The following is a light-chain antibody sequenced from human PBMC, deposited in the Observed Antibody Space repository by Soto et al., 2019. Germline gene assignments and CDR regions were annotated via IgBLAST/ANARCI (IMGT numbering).Light chain of an antibody. Sequence: QSVLTQPPSASGSPGQSVAISCTGTSSDVGGYNYVSWYQQHPGTAPKLMIYEVNKRPSGVPDRFSGSKSGNTASLTVSGLQAEDEDDYHCSAYAGSSNVFGTGTKVTAL. CDR1: SSDVGGYNY. CDR2: EVN. CDR3: SAYAGSSNV. V-gene: IGLV2-8*01. J-gene: IGLJ1*01.